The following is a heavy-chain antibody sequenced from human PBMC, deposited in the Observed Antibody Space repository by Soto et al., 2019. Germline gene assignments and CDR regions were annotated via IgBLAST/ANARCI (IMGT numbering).Heavy chain of an antibody. CDR1: GGTFSSYA. D-gene: IGHD6-13*01. Sequence: GASVKVSCKASGGTFSSYAISWVRQAPGQGLEWMGGIIPIFGTANYAQKFQGRVTITADESTSTAYMELSSLRSEDTAVYYCARASGYSSRQANYDYWGQGTLVTVSS. CDR3: ARASGYSSRQANYDY. J-gene: IGHJ4*02. CDR2: IIPIFGTA. V-gene: IGHV1-69*13.